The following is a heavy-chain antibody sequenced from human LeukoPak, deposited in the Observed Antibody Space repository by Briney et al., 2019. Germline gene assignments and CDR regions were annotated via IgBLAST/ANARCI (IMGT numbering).Heavy chain of an antibody. D-gene: IGHD3-22*01. CDR3: ARDRYGFQSTGYHPEYFQH. CDR2: ISSSSSYI. CDR1: GFTFSSYS. Sequence: PGGSLRLSCAASGFTFSSYSMNWVRQAPGKGLEWVSSISSSSSYIYYSDSVKGRFTISRDNAKNSLYLHMNSLRAEDTAVYFCARDRYGFQSTGYHPEYFQHWGQGTLVTVSS. V-gene: IGHV3-21*01. J-gene: IGHJ1*01.